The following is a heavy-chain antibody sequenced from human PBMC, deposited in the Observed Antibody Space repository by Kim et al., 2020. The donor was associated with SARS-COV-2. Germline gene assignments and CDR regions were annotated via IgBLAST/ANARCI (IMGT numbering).Heavy chain of an antibody. CDR1: GFTFSSYG. Sequence: GGSLRLSCAASGFTFSSYGMHWVRQAPGKGLEWVAVISYDGSNKYYADSVKGRFNISRDNSKNTLYLQMNSLRAEDTAVYYCAKDSLLNAYYDYVWGSYRYRYFDYWGQGTLVTVSS. D-gene: IGHD3-16*02. J-gene: IGHJ4*02. V-gene: IGHV3-30*18. CDR3: AKDSLLNAYYDYVWGSYRYRYFDY. CDR2: ISYDGSNK.